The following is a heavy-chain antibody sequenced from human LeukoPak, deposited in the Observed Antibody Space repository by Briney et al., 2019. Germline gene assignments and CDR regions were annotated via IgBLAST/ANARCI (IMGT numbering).Heavy chain of an antibody. D-gene: IGHD5-12*01. CDR2: INHSGST. Sequence: SEALSLTCTVSGGSISSYYWSWIRQPPGKGLEWIGEINHSGSTNYNPSLKSRVTISVDTSKNQFSLKLSSVTAADTAVYYCARGPSGYDLFFVRYYYYYMDVWGKGTTVTVSS. CDR1: GGSISSYY. J-gene: IGHJ6*03. CDR3: ARGPSGYDLFFVRYYYYYMDV. V-gene: IGHV4-34*01.